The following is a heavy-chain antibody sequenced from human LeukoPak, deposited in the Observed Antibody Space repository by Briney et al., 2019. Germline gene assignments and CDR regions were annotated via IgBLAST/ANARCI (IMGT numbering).Heavy chain of an antibody. CDR2: IYYRGST. CDR1: GGSINISD. V-gene: IGHV4-59*08. D-gene: IGHD6-13*01. CDR3: ARSGVFTGYDAFDI. Sequence: SETLSLTCTVSGGSINISDWNWIRQPPGKGLEWIGYIYYRGSTNYNPSLKSRVTISVDTSKNQYSLKLSSVTAADTAVYYCARSGVFTGYDAFDIWGQGTRVTVSS. J-gene: IGHJ3*02.